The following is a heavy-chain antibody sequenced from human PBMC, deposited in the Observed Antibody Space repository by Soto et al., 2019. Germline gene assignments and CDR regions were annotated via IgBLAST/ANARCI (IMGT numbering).Heavy chain of an antibody. D-gene: IGHD2-2*01. J-gene: IGHJ6*02. V-gene: IGHV1-69*01. CDR2: IIPIFGTA. Sequence: QVQLVQSGAEVKKPGSSVKVSCKASGGTFSSYAISWVRQAPGQGLEWMGGIIPIFGTANYAQKFQGRVTITADESTSTAYMELSSLRSEDTAVYYCAGGTGCSSTSCYGYYYYYGMDVWGQGTTVTVSS. CDR1: GGTFSSYA. CDR3: AGGTGCSSTSCYGYYYYYGMDV.